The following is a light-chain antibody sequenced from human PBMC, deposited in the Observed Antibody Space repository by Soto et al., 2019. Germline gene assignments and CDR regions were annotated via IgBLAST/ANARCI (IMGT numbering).Light chain of an antibody. Sequence: DIQMTQSPSSVSASVGDRVTITCRASQGISRWLAWYQQNPGKAPNLLISAASSLQSGVPSRFSGSGSGTDFTLTISGLQPEDFATYYCEQTSSFPLYTFGQGTKVQIK. V-gene: IGKV1-12*01. CDR1: QGISRW. J-gene: IGKJ2*01. CDR2: AAS. CDR3: EQTSSFPLYT.